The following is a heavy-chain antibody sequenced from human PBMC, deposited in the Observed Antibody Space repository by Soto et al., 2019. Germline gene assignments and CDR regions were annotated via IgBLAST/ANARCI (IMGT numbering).Heavy chain of an antibody. J-gene: IGHJ4*02. CDR2: INAGNGNT. CDR3: ARVGYYGSGTSYNTDYFYY. CDR1: GYTFTSYA. V-gene: IGHV1-3*01. Sequence: QVPLVQSGAEVKKPGASVKVSCKASGYTFTSYAMHWVRQAPGQRLEWMGWINAGNGNTKYSQKFQGRVTITRDTSASTAYMELSSLRSEDTAVYYCARVGYYGSGTSYNTDYFYYWGQGTLVTVSS. D-gene: IGHD3-10*01.